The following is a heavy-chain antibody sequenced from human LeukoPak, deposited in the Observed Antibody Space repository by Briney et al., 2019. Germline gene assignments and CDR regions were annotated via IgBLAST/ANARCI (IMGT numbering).Heavy chain of an antibody. D-gene: IGHD5-12*01. Sequence: SETLSLTCTVSGGSISSGGYYWSWIRQHPGKGLEWVGYIYYSGSTYYNPSLKSRVTISVDTPKNQFSLRLNSVTAADTAVYYCARGVAGYGPYDYWGQGTLVTVSS. CDR2: IYYSGST. CDR3: ARGVAGYGPYDY. V-gene: IGHV4-31*03. CDR1: GGSISSGGYY. J-gene: IGHJ4*02.